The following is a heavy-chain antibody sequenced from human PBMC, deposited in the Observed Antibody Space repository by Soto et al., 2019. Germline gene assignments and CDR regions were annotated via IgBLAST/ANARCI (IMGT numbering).Heavy chain of an antibody. J-gene: IGHJ4*02. Sequence: QVQLVESGGGVFQPGRSLRLSCAASGFTFSSYGMHWVRQAPGKGLEWVAVMSWDGSDEFYEETVKGRFTVSRDNYRNTLYLPMNSLRPEDTAVYYCAKEGCSGGICYGFDYWGQGTLVTVSS. V-gene: IGHV3-30*18. CDR3: AKEGCSGGICYGFDY. CDR2: MSWDGSDE. D-gene: IGHD2-15*01. CDR1: GFTFSSYG.